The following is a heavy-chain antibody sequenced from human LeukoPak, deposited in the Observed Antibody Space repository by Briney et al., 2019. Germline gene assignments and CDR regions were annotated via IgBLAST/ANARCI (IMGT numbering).Heavy chain of an antibody. D-gene: IGHD1-26*01. CDR1: GYTLTELS. J-gene: IGHJ4*02. V-gene: IGHV1-8*03. Sequence: GASVKVSCKVSGYTLTELSMHWVRQAPGKGLEWMGWMNPNSGNTGYAQKFQGRVTITRNTSISTAYMELSSLRSEDTAVYYCARDLDGVVGTAWGHYFDYWGQGTQVIVSS. CDR3: ARDLDGVVGTAWGHYFDY. CDR2: MNPNSGNT.